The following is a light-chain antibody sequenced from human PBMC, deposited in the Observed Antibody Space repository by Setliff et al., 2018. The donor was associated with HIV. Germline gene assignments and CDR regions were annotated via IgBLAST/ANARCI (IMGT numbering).Light chain of an antibody. Sequence: QSVLSQPASVSGSPGQSITISCIGTSTDVGGYDYVSWYKHHTGKAPKFIIYDVNNRPSGVSNRFSGSKSGKTASLTISGLQAEDEADYYCSSYTSSGTVFGGGTKVTVL. CDR1: STDVGGYDY. V-gene: IGLV2-14*01. CDR2: DVN. CDR3: SSYTSSGTV. J-gene: IGLJ2*01.